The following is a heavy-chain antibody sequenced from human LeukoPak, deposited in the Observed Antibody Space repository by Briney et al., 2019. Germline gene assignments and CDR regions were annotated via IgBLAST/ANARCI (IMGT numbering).Heavy chain of an antibody. Sequence: ASVKVSCKASGYTFTSYGISWVRQAPGQGLEWMGWISAYNGNINYAQKLQGRVTMTTDTSTSTAYMELRSLRSDDTAVYYCARDRNAAGTGYYYGMDVWGQGTTVTVSS. D-gene: IGHD6-13*01. CDR2: ISAYNGNI. CDR3: ARDRNAAGTGYYYGMDV. V-gene: IGHV1-18*01. CDR1: GYTFTSYG. J-gene: IGHJ6*02.